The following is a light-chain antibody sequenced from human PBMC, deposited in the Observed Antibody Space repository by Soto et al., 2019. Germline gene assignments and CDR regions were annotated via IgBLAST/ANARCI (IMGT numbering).Light chain of an antibody. V-gene: IGKV1-39*01. CDR1: QSIGKQ. J-gene: IGKJ5*01. CDR3: QQSYTSPTT. Sequence: DIQMSQSPAFLSASVGDRVTITWRAWQSIGKQLNWYQQKPGKAPKFLIYGASTLQSGVPSRFTGSGSGTDFTLTVNSLQAEDFATYYCQQSYTSPTTFGQGTRLEI. CDR2: GAS.